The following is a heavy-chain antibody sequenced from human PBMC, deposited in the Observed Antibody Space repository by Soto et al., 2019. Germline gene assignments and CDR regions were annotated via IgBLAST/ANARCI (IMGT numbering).Heavy chain of an antibody. J-gene: IGHJ6*02. V-gene: IGHV1-18*04. Sequence: QVQLVQSGAEVKKPGASVKVSCKASGYTFTSYGISWVRQAPGQGLEWMGWISAYNGNTNYAQKLQGRVTMTTDTSASKANMALRGTRADDTAVYYSAGSTGGSGSGSYYNVINYYGMDVWGQGTTVTVSS. D-gene: IGHD3-10*01. CDR1: GYTFTSYG. CDR3: AGSTGGSGSGSYYNVINYYGMDV. CDR2: ISAYNGNT.